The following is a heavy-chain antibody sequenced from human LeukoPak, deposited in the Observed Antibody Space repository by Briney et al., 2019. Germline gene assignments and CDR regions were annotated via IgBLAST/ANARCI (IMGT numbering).Heavy chain of an antibody. J-gene: IGHJ6*03. CDR1: GGSISSYY. V-gene: IGHV4-4*07. CDR3: ARDYAGCSGGSCYPGGYYYMDV. Sequence: SETLSLTCTVSGGSISSYYWSWIRQPAGKGLEWIGRIYTSGSTNYNPSLKSRVTMSVDTSKNQFSLKLSSVTAADTAVYYCARDYAGCSGGSCYPGGYYYMDVWGKGTTVTISS. D-gene: IGHD2-15*01. CDR2: IYTSGST.